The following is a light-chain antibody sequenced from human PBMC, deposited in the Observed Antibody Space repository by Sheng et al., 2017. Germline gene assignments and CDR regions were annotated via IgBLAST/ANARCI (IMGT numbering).Light chain of an antibody. CDR2: STS. CDR1: QTLNYY. J-gene: IGKJ3*01. CDR3: QQSFRKPFT. V-gene: IGKV1-39*01. Sequence: DIQLTQSPSSLSASVGDTVTLTCRASQTLNYYLHWYQVKPGEAPKLLVFSTSNLQSGVPSRFSGSGSGADFTLTITSLQPDDHAVYYCQQSFRKPFTFGPGTEVHI.